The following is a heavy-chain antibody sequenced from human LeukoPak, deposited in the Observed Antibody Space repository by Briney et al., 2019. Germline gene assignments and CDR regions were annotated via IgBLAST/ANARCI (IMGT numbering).Heavy chain of an antibody. Sequence: SETLSLTCTVSGGSISSYYWSWIRQPPGKGLEWIGYIYYSGSTNYNPSLKSRVTISVDTSKNQFSLKLSSVTAADTAVYYCVRAGWRYYDSSGVRGHYYMDVWGKGTTVTVSS. CDR2: IYYSGST. CDR3: VRAGWRYYDSSGVRGHYYMDV. V-gene: IGHV4-59*01. CDR1: GGSISSYY. D-gene: IGHD3-22*01. J-gene: IGHJ6*03.